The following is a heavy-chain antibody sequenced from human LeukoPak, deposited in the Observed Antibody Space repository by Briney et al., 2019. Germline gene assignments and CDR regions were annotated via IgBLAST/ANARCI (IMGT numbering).Heavy chain of an antibody. D-gene: IGHD3-10*01. J-gene: IGHJ6*03. CDR2: INPSGGST. V-gene: IGHV1-46*01. CDR1: GYTFTSYY. CDR3: AKGPRITLVRGGQWYYYMDV. Sequence: ASVKVSCKASGYTFTSYYMYWVRQAPAQGLEWMGIINPSGGSTNYAQKFQGRVTVTRDTSTSTVYMDLSSLRSEDTAVYYCAKGPRITLVRGGQWYYYMDVWGKGTTVTISS.